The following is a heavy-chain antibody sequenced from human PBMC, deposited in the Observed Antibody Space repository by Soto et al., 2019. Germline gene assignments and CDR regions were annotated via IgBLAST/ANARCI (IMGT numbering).Heavy chain of an antibody. Sequence: SETLSLTFAVSGGSISSSNWWIWVRQPPGKGLEWIGEIYHSGSTNYNPSLKSRVTISVDKSKNQFSLKLSSVTAAATAVYYFARALYGTGKYYCLDGWGQGTTVTVSS. D-gene: IGHD3-10*01. CDR1: GGSISSSNW. J-gene: IGHJ6*02. CDR2: IYHSGST. V-gene: IGHV4-4*02. CDR3: ARALYGTGKYYCLDG.